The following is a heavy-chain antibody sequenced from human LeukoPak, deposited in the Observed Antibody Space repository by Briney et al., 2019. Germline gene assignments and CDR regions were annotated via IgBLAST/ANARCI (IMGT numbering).Heavy chain of an antibody. J-gene: IGHJ4*02. Sequence: SETLSLTCTVSGGSISSGSYYWSWIRQPAGKGLEWIGRIYTSGSTNYNPSLKSRVTMSIDMSMNQFSLRLTSVTAADTAVYYCARVIPGESGIDYWGQGILVTVSS. V-gene: IGHV4-61*02. CDR2: IYTSGST. CDR3: ARVIPGESGIDY. CDR1: GGSISSGSYY. D-gene: IGHD3-10*01.